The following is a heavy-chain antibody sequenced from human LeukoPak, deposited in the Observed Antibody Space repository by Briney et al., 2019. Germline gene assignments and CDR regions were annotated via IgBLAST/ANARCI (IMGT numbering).Heavy chain of an antibody. CDR3: ARAGGSVAGPPSGH. CDR2: ISYDGSDK. Sequence: PGRSLRLSCAASGFTFSSYAMHWVRQAPGKGLEWVAIISYDGSDKYYADSVKGRLTISRDNSKSTLYLQMISLRTEDTAVYYCARAGGSVAGPPSGHWGQGTLVTVSS. CDR1: GFTFSSYA. V-gene: IGHV3-30-3*01. D-gene: IGHD6-19*01. J-gene: IGHJ4*02.